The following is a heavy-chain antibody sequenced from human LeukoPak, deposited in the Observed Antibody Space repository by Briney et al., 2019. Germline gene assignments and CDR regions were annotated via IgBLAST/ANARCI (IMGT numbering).Heavy chain of an antibody. J-gene: IGHJ6*02. CDR2: INHSGST. CDR1: GGSFSGYY. V-gene: IGHV4-34*01. Sequence: SETLSLTCAVYGGSFSGYYWSWIRQPPGKGLEWIGEINHSGSTNYNVSLKSRVTISVDTSKNQFSLKLSSVTAADTAVYYCARVDCSSNSCFYYYYGMDVWGQGTTVTVPS. D-gene: IGHD2-2*01. CDR3: ARVDCSSNSCFYYYYGMDV.